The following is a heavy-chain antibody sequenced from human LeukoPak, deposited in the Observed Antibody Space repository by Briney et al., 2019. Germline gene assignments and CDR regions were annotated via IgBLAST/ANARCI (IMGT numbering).Heavy chain of an antibody. D-gene: IGHD3-3*01. CDR1: GGSISSYY. CDR2: IYTSGST. Sequence: KTSETLSLTCTVYGGSISSYYWSWIRQPAGKGLAWIGRIYTSGSTNYNPSLKSRVTISVDKSKNQFSLKLSSVTAADTAVYYCASNYDFWSGYYHFDYWGQGTLVTVSS. J-gene: IGHJ4*02. V-gene: IGHV4-4*07. CDR3: ASNYDFWSGYYHFDY.